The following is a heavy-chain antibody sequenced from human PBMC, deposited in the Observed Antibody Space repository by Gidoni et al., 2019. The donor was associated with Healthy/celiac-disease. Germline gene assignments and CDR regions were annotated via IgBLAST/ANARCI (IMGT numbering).Heavy chain of an antibody. CDR2: MNPNSGNT. CDR3: ARIVVVKKNAFDI. D-gene: IGHD3-22*01. J-gene: IGHJ3*02. V-gene: IGHV1-8*01. CDR1: GYTFTSYD. Sequence: QVQLVQSGAEVKKPGASVKVSCKASGYTFTSYDINWVRQAIGQGLEWMGWMNPNSGNTGYAKKFQGRVTMTRNTSISTAYMELSSLRSEDTAVYYCARIVVVKKNAFDIWGQGTMVTVSS.